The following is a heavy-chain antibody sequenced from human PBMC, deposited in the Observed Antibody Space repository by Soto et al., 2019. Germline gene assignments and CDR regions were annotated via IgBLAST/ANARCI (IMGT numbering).Heavy chain of an antibody. CDR1: GYTFTDYG. D-gene: IGHD3-3*01. CDR3: ARISQSDFWSGYYYFFDY. CDR2: ITAFNGNT. Sequence: QVHLVQSGAEVEKPGASVKVSCKASGYTFTDYGISWVRQAPGQGLQWMGWITAFNGNTKYAQQFQGRVTMTTDTSTSTAYMELRSLDSDDTALYYCARISQSDFWSGYYYFFDYWGQGTLVTVSS. V-gene: IGHV1-18*01. J-gene: IGHJ4*02.